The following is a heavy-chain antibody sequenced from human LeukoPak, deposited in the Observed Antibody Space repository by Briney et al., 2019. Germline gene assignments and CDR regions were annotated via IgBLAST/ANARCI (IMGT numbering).Heavy chain of an antibody. D-gene: IGHD3-9*01. J-gene: IGHJ3*02. CDR3: ARDGGYDILTGDPRGAFDI. Sequence: GGSLRLSCAASGFTFDDYGMSWVRQAPGKGLEWVSGINWNGGSTGYADSVKGRFTISRDNAKNSLYLRMNSLRAEDTALYYCARDGGYDILTGDPRGAFDIWGQGTMVTVSS. CDR1: GFTFDDYG. V-gene: IGHV3-20*04. CDR2: INWNGGST.